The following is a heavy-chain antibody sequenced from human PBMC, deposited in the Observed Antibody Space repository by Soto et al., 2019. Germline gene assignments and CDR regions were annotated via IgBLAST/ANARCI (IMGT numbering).Heavy chain of an antibody. Sequence: QVQLVQSGAEVKKPGASVKVSCKASGYTFTSYGISWVRQAPGQGLEWMGWISAYNGNTNYAQKLQGRVTMTTDTSTSTAYMELRSLRSDDTAVDYCARVNSSPPYYYYYGMDVWGQGTTVTVSS. CDR1: GYTFTSYG. CDR2: ISAYNGNT. V-gene: IGHV1-18*01. D-gene: IGHD1-1*01. J-gene: IGHJ6*02. CDR3: ARVNSSPPYYYYYGMDV.